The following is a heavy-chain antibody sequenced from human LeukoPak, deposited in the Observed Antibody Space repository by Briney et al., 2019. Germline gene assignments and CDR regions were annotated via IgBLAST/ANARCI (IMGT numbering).Heavy chain of an antibody. J-gene: IGHJ4*02. CDR3: ARDVRRGGSFDY. CDR1: GYTFTSYG. D-gene: IGHD3-10*01. Sequence: ASVKVSCKASGYTFTSYGISWVRQAPGQGLEWMGWISAYNGNTNYAQKLQGRVTMTTDTSTSTAYMELRSLRSGDTAVYYCARDVRRGGSFDYWGQGTLVTVSS. CDR2: ISAYNGNT. V-gene: IGHV1-18*01.